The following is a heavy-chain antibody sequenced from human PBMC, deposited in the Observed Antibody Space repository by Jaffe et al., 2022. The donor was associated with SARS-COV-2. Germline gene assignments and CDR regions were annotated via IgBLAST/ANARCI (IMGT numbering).Heavy chain of an antibody. CDR1: GFTFSSYS. D-gene: IGHD5-12*01. CDR2: ISSSSSYI. J-gene: IGHJ6*02. Sequence: EVQLVESGGGLVKPGGSLRLSCAASGFTFSSYSMNWVRQAPGKGLEWVSSISSSSSYIYYADSVKGRFTISRDNAKNSLYLQMNSLRAEDTAVYYCATEMATIRPYYYYGMDVWGQGTTVTVSS. CDR3: ATEMATIRPYYYYGMDV. V-gene: IGHV3-21*01.